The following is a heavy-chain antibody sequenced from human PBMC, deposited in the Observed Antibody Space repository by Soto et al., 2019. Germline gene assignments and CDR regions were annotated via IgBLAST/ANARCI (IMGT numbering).Heavy chain of an antibody. CDR1: GGSISSYY. CDR3: ARHRGYSYGIPHRYYYYYYMDV. J-gene: IGHJ6*03. CDR2: IYYSGGT. V-gene: IGHV4-59*08. D-gene: IGHD5-18*01. Sequence: SETLSLTCTVSGGSISSYYWSWIRQPPGKGLEWIGYIYYSGGTNYNPSLKSRVTISVDTSKNQFSLKLSSVTAADTAVYYCARHRGYSYGIPHRYYYYYYMDVWGKGTTVTVSS.